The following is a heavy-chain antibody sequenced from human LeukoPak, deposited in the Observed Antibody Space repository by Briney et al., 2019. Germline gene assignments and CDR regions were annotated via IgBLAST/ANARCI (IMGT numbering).Heavy chain of an antibody. Sequence: PGRSLRLSCAASGFTFSSYGMHWVRQAPGKGLEWVAVISYDGSNKYYADSVKGRFTISRDNSKNTLYLQMNSLRAEDTAVYYCARSQSGPQVVPAATPGYYGMDVWGQGTTVTVSS. J-gene: IGHJ6*02. CDR3: ARSQSGPQVVPAATPGYYGMDV. D-gene: IGHD2-2*01. V-gene: IGHV3-30*03. CDR1: GFTFSSYG. CDR2: ISYDGSNK.